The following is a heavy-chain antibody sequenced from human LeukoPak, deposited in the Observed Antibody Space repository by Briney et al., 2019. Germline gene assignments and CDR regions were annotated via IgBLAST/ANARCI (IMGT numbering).Heavy chain of an antibody. J-gene: IGHJ4*02. CDR2: ISYDGSNK. CDR3: ARDYVWKAGISV. CDR1: GFTFSTYG. Sequence: GGSLRLSCAASGFTFSTYGMHWVRQAPGKGLEWVSVISYDGSNKYYADSVKGRFTISRDESRNTLYLQMNSLRAEDTAVYYCARDYVWKAGISVWGQRTLVTVSS. V-gene: IGHV3-30*03. D-gene: IGHD3-16*01.